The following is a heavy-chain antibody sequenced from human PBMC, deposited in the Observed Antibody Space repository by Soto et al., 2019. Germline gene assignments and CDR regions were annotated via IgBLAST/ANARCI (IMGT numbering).Heavy chain of an antibody. Sequence: QVQLQESGPGLVKPSGTLSLTCAVSGDSISTNHWWSWVRQPPGKGLEWIGEVYHSGSTNYSPSLTSRATIAVKNSKTQFYLTLNSVPAAEPAVYFCASAGGGEDYWGQGTLVTVSS. J-gene: IGHJ4*02. D-gene: IGHD3-16*01. CDR2: VYHSGST. CDR1: GDSISTNHW. V-gene: IGHV4-4*02. CDR3: ASAGGGEDY.